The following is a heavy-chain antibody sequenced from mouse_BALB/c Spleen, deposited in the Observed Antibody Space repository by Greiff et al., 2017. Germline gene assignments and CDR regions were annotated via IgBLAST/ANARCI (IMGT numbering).Heavy chain of an antibody. V-gene: IGHV1-15*01. CDR1: GYTFTDYE. Sequence: QVQLQQSGAELVRPGASVTLSCKASGYTFTDYEMHWVKQTPVHGLEWIGAIDPETGGTAYNQKFKGKATLTADKSSSTAYMELRSLTSDDSAVYYCTRDYGRYYYAMDYWGQGTSVTVSS. CDR2: IDPETGGT. D-gene: IGHD1-1*01. CDR3: TRDYGRYYYAMDY. J-gene: IGHJ4*01.